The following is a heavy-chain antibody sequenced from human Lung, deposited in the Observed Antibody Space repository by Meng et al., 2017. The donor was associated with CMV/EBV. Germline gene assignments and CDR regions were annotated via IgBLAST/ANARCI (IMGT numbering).Heavy chain of an antibody. CDR2: INPDSGTT. V-gene: IGHV1-2*02. Sequence: ASVXVSCKASGYSFTGYFVNWVRQAPGQGLEWMGWINPDSGTTDYAPNFRGRVTMTRDTSINTAYMELSRLRSDDTAVYYCARSRPGSHYYYGMDVWGQGTTVTVSS. CDR1: GYSFTGYF. J-gene: IGHJ6*02. D-gene: IGHD1-14*01. CDR3: ARSRPGSHYYYGMDV.